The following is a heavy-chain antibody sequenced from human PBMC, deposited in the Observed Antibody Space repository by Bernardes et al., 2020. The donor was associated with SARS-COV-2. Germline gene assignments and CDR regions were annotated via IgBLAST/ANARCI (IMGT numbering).Heavy chain of an antibody. CDR1: GGSISSYY. CDR3: AGSDYGDYPGYFDY. V-gene: IGHV4-59*08. CDR2: IYYSGST. Sequence: TLSLTCTVSGGSISSYYWSWIRQPPGKGLEWIGYIYYSGSTNYNPSLKSRVTISEDTSKNQFSLKLSSVTAADTAVYYCAGSDYGDYPGYFDYWGQGTLVTVSS. J-gene: IGHJ4*02. D-gene: IGHD4-17*01.